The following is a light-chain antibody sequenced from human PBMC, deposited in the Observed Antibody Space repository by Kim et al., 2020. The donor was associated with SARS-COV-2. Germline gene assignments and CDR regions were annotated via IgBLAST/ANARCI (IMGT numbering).Light chain of an antibody. CDR3: QDYSTYAKT. CDR2: KAT. CDR1: QSVGNA. V-gene: IGKV1-5*03. Sequence: APVGDTVTITCRASQSVGNALAWYQQKPGKAPNLLIYKATTLESGVTARFSGSGSGTEFSLTISSLQPDDFATYYCQDYSTYAKTFGQGTKVDIK. J-gene: IGKJ1*01.